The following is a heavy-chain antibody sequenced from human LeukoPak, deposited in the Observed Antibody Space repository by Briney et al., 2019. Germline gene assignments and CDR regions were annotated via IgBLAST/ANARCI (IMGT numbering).Heavy chain of an antibody. V-gene: IGHV4-59*12. CDR2: IYYSGST. CDR1: GGSISSYY. Sequence: SETLSLTCTVSGGSISSYYWSWIRQPPGKGLEWIGYIYYSGSTNYNPSLKSRVTISVDTSKNQFSLKLSSVTAADTAVYYCARDVPGTSSFDYWGQGTLVTVSS. CDR3: ARDVPGTSSFDY. D-gene: IGHD3/OR15-3a*01. J-gene: IGHJ4*02.